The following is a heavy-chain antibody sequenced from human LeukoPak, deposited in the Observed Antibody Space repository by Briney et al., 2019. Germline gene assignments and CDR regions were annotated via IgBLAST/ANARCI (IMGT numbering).Heavy chain of an antibody. V-gene: IGHV3-23*01. CDR1: GFTFSSFG. J-gene: IGHJ4*02. Sequence: GGTLRLSRAASGFTFSSFGMSWVRQAPGKGLEWVSAISSTGGTAYYADSVKGRFTISRDNSKNTLYLQMNSLRAEDTAVYYCAKLSYRYTIDYWGQGTLVTVSS. CDR2: ISSTGGTA. D-gene: IGHD3-16*02. CDR3: AKLSYRYTIDY.